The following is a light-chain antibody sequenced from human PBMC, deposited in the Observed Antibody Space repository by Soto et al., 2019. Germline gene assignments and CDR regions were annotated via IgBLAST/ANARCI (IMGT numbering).Light chain of an antibody. Sequence: QWALTRPASVSGSPGQSISISCTVTSSDVGSYNLVSWYQQHPGKAPKLMIYEGSKRPSGVSNRFSGSKSGNTASLTISGLQAEDEADYYCCSYAGSSTFVFGTGTKVTVL. CDR1: SSDVGSYNL. J-gene: IGLJ1*01. CDR3: CSYAGSSTFV. CDR2: EGS. V-gene: IGLV2-23*03.